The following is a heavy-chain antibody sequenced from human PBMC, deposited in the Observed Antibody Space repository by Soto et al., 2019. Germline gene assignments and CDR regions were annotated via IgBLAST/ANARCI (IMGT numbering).Heavy chain of an antibody. V-gene: IGHV4-59*01. CDR1: GGSISSYY. D-gene: IGHD3-16*01. CDR2: IYYSGST. J-gene: IGHJ3*02. CDR3: AIGGYDAFDI. Sequence: QVQLQESGPGLVKPSETLSLTCTVSGGSISSYYWTWIRQPPGKGLESIGYIYYSGSTNYNPSLQSQVTISVDTSKNQFSLKLTSVTAADTAVYYCAIGGYDAFDIWGQGTMVTVSS.